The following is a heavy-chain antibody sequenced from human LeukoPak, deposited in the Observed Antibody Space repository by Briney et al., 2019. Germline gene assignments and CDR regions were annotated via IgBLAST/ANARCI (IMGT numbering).Heavy chain of an antibody. V-gene: IGHV3-66*02. CDR2: IYSGGST. D-gene: IGHD2-2*01. J-gene: IGHJ4*02. CDR1: GFTVSSNY. CDR3: AREYRSSTSCSVDY. Sequence: GGSLRLSCAASGFTVSSNYMSWVRQAPGKGLEWVSVIYSGGSTYYADSVKGRFTISRDNSKNTLYLQMNSLRAEDTAVYYCAREYRSSTSCSVDYWGQGTLVTVSS.